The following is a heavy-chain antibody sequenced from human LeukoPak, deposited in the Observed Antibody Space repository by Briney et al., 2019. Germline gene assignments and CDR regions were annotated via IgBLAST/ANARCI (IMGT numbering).Heavy chain of an antibody. V-gene: IGHV3-30*18. Sequence: QSGGSLRLSCAASGFTFSSYGMHWVRQAPGKGLEWVAVISYDGSNKYYADSVKGRFTISRDNSKNTLYLQMSSLRAEDTAVYYCAKDGAVAGPEYYFDYWGQGTLVTVSS. J-gene: IGHJ4*02. CDR2: ISYDGSNK. CDR1: GFTFSSYG. CDR3: AKDGAVAGPEYYFDY. D-gene: IGHD6-19*01.